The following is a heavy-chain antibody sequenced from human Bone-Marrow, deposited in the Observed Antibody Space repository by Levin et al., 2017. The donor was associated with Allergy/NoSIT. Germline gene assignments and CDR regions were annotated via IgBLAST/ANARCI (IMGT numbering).Heavy chain of an antibody. D-gene: IGHD3-10*01. CDR2: ISYEGSTE. Sequence: GGSLRLSCAASGFTFNRFILYWVRQSPGKGLEWVALISYEGSTEYHAESVKGRFTISRDNFNNTLFLQMNSLRSEDTAVYYCARGIWFGEFPYYYYYGMDVWGQGTTVTVSS. CDR1: GFTFNRFI. J-gene: IGHJ6*02. V-gene: IGHV3-30*04. CDR3: ARGIWFGEFPYYYYYGMDV.